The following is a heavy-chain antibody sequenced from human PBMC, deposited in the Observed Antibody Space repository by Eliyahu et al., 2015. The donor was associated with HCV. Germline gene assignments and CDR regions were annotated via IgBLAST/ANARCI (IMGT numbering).Heavy chain of an antibody. J-gene: IGHJ5*02. V-gene: IGHV4-30-4*08. D-gene: IGHD2-15*01. CDR3: ARAPYYCSGGSCASGGFDP. CDR1: GGSISSGDYY. Sequence: QVQLQESGPGLVKPSQTLSLTCTVSGGSISSGDYYXSWIRQPPGKGLEWIGYIYYSGSTYYNPSLKSRVTISVDTSKNQFSLKLSSVTAADTAVYYCARAPYYCSGGSCASGGFDPWGQGTLVTVSS. CDR2: IYYSGST.